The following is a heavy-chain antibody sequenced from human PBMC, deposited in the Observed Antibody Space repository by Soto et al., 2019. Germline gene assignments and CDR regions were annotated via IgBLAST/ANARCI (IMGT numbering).Heavy chain of an antibody. Sequence: QVQLVQSGAEVKKPGASVKVSCKASGYTFTSYGISWVRQAPGQGLEWMGWISAYNGNTNYAQKLQGRVTMTTDTSXSXXYMELRSLRSDDTAMYYCARFMTYYYDSSGYYASDWGQGTLVTVSS. D-gene: IGHD3-22*01. CDR1: GYTFTSYG. CDR2: ISAYNGNT. J-gene: IGHJ4*02. V-gene: IGHV1-18*01. CDR3: ARFMTYYYDSSGYYASD.